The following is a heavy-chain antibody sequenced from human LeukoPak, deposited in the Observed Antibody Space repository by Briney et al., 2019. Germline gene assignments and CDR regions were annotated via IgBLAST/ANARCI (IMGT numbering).Heavy chain of an antibody. CDR3: ARFIAARPWDY. Sequence: PSETLSLTCTVSGYSISSGYYWGWIRQPPGKGLEWIGSIYHSGSTYYNPSLKSRVTISVDTSKNRFSLKLSSVTAADTAVYYCARFIAARPWDYWGQGTLVTVSS. CDR1: GYSISSGYY. V-gene: IGHV4-38-2*02. CDR2: IYHSGST. J-gene: IGHJ4*02. D-gene: IGHD6-6*01.